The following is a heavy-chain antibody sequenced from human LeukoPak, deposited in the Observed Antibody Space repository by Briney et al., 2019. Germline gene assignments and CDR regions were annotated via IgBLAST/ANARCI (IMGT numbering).Heavy chain of an antibody. J-gene: IGHJ6*02. CDR2: ISWNSGSI. V-gene: IGHV3-9*01. D-gene: IGHD6-19*01. Sequence: GGSLRLSCAASGFTFDDYAMHWVRQAPGKGLEWVSGISWNSGSIGYADSVKGRFTISRDNAKNSLYLQMNSLRAEDTALYYCAKDIGAVAVLGMDVWGQGTTVTVSS. CDR1: GFTFDDYA. CDR3: AKDIGAVAVLGMDV.